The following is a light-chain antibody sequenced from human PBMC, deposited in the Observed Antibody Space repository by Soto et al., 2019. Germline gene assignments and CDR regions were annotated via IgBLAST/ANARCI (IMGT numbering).Light chain of an antibody. CDR2: WAS. Sequence: DIVMTQSPDSLAVSLGERATINCKSSQSVLYSSNNKNYLAWYQQKPGQPPKLLIYWASTRESGVPDRFSGSGSGTDFTLPISSLQAEDVAVYYCQQYYSTPLTFGGGTKV. J-gene: IGKJ4*01. CDR1: QSVLYSSNNKNY. V-gene: IGKV4-1*01. CDR3: QQYYSTPLT.